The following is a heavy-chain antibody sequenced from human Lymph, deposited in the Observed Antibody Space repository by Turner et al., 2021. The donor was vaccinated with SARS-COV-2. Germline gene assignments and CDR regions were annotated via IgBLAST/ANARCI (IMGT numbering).Heavy chain of an antibody. CDR1: TFTFDDYA. J-gene: IGHJ4*02. D-gene: IGHD6-6*01. V-gene: IGHV3-9*01. Sequence: EVQLVESEGGMVQPGMSMRLSCAASTFTFDDYAMHWVRQHPVKGLEWVSGISSKSGSTGYADSVKGRFTISRDNAKNSLYLQLNSLRAEDTALYYCEKDRGGEQLVRLFDYWGQGTLVTVSS. CDR2: ISSKSGST. CDR3: EKDRGGEQLVRLFDY.